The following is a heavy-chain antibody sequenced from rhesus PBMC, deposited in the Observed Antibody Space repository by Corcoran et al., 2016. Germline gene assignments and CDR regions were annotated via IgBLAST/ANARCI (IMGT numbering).Heavy chain of an antibody. CDR3: ARELYGSGYTYYFDY. CDR1: GGSISSNY. CDR2: IYGRGRST. J-gene: IGHJ4*01. D-gene: IGHD3-28*01. V-gene: IGHV4-160*01. Sequence: QVQLQESGPGLVKPSETLSLTCAVSGGSISSNYWSWIRQAPGKVLEWIGRIYGRGRSTDSHPSTMRRVTISTDTAKYQFSLKLSSVTAADTAVYYCARELYGSGYTYYFDYWGQGVLVTVSS.